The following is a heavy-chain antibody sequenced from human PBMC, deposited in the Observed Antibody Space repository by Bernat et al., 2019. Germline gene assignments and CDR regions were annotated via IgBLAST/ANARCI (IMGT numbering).Heavy chain of an antibody. V-gene: IGHV1-69*04. D-gene: IGHD3-16*02. J-gene: IGHJ4*02. CDR1: GGTFSSYA. Sequence: QVQLVQSGAEVKKPGSSVKVSCKASGGTFSSYAISWVRQAPGQGLEWMGRIIPILVIANYAQKFQGRVTITADKSTSTAYMELSSLRSEDTAVYYCASLRMGELSLETFDYWGQGTLVTVSS. CDR3: ASLRMGELSLETFDY. CDR2: IIPILVIA.